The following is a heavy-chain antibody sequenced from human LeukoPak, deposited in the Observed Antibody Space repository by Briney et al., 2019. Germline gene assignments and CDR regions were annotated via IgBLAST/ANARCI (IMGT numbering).Heavy chain of an antibody. D-gene: IGHD2-2*01. Sequence: PGGSLRLSCAASGFTFSSYSMNWVPQAPGKGLEWVSSISSSSSYIYYADSVKGRFTISRDNAKNSLYLQMNSLRADDTAVYYCARDPNYQLLPNWFDPWRGGNLVTVSS. CDR2: ISSSSSYI. CDR3: ARDPNYQLLPNWFDP. CDR1: GFTFSSYS. V-gene: IGHV3-21*03. J-gene: IGHJ5*02.